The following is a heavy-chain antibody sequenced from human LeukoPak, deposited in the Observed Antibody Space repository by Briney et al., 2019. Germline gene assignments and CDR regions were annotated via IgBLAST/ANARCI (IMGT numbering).Heavy chain of an antibody. CDR2: INPNSGGT. J-gene: IGHJ6*02. Sequence: ASVKVSCKASGYTFTGYYMHWVRQAPGQGLEWMGWINPNSGGTNYAQKFQGRVTMTRDTSISTAYMELSRLRSDDTAVYYCARGGYCSSTSCYREGMDVWGQGTTVTVSS. V-gene: IGHV1-2*02. D-gene: IGHD2-2*02. CDR3: ARGGYCSSTSCYREGMDV. CDR1: GYTFTGYY.